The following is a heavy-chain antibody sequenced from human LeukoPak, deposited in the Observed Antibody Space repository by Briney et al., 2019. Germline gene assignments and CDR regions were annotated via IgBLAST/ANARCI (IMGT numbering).Heavy chain of an antibody. V-gene: IGHV1-8*01. CDR2: MNPNSGNT. Sequence: ASVKVSCKASGYTFTSYDINWVRQATGQGFEWMGWMNPNSGNTGYAQKFQGRVTMTRNTSISTAYMELSSLRSDDTAVYYCARETYYDFWSGGHYYYYMDVWGKGTTVTVSS. CDR1: GYTFTSYD. CDR3: ARETYYDFWSGGHYYYYMDV. J-gene: IGHJ6*03. D-gene: IGHD3-3*01.